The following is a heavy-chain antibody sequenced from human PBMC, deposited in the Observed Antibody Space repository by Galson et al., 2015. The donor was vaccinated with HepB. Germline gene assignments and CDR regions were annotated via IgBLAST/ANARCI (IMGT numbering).Heavy chain of an antibody. V-gene: IGHV3-33*01. CDR1: GFTISSDD. CDR2: IRSDGRIK. Sequence: SLRLSCAASGFTISSDDMHRVRQAPGTSLEWVAVIRSDGRIKYYVDSVKGRFTISRDNPKNTLYLQMNSLRVEDTAVYYCARDFSPGGSLRYWGQGTLVTVSS. CDR3: ARDFSPGGSLRY. J-gene: IGHJ4*02. D-gene: IGHD1-26*01.